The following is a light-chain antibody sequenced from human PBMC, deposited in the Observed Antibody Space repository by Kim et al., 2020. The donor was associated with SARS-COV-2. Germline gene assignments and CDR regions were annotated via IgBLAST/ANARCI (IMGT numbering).Light chain of an antibody. J-gene: IGLJ1*01. V-gene: IGLV2-14*01. CDR2: DVS. Sequence: QSALTQPASVSGSPGQSITISCTGTSSDVGAYNYVSWYQRHPGKAPKLLIYDVSKRPSGVSNRFSGSKSGNTASLTISGLQAEDEADYYCSSYRTSSTYVFGTGTKVTVL. CDR1: SSDVGAYNY. CDR3: SSYRTSSTYV.